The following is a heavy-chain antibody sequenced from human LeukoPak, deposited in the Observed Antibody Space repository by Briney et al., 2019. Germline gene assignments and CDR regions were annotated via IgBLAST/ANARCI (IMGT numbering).Heavy chain of an antibody. CDR1: GFTFSSYS. V-gene: IGHV3-21*01. D-gene: IGHD1-26*01. CDR3: ARGGGGSYYHLLDY. J-gene: IGHJ4*02. Sequence: GGSLRLSCAASGFTFSSYSMNWVRQAPGKGLEWVSSISSSSSYIYYADSVKGRFAISRDNAKNSLYLQMNSLRAEDTAVYYCARGGGGSYYHLLDYWGQGTLVTVSS. CDR2: ISSSSSYI.